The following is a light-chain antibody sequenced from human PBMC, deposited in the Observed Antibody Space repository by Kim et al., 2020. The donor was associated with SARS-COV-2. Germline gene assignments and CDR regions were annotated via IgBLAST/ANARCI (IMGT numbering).Light chain of an antibody. V-gene: IGLV2-8*01. Sequence: GQSATISCTGTRRDVGGFDYVSWYQQHPGNAPKLLLYEVNKRPSGVPDRFSGSKSGNTASMTVSGLQAEDEADYYCSSYAGSNILVFGGGTKLTVL. CDR3: SSYAGSNILV. J-gene: IGLJ3*02. CDR1: RRDVGGFDY. CDR2: EVN.